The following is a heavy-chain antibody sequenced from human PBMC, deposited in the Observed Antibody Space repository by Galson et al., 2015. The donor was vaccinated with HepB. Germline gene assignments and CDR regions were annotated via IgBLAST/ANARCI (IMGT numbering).Heavy chain of an antibody. D-gene: IGHD1-26*01. CDR1: GYTFTGYY. Sequence: SVKVSCKASGYTFTGYYMHWVRQAPGQGLEWMGWINPNSGGTNYAQKFQGWVTMTRDTSISTAYMELSRLRSDDTAVYYCARGSWGGPGGSYYFDYWGQGTLVTVSS. J-gene: IGHJ4*02. CDR3: ARGSWGGPGGSYYFDY. V-gene: IGHV1-2*04. CDR2: INPNSGGT.